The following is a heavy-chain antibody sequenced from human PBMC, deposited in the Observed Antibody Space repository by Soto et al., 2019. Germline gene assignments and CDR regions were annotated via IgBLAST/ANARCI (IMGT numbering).Heavy chain of an antibody. CDR3: AREASVPSFGESWFFDL. Sequence: EVQLLESGGGLAQPGGSLRLSCAASGFTFSNHGMTWVRQAPGKGLEWVSSVSADGYTTYYADSVRGRLSISRDNSGDTVYVRMNNRRAEDTALYYCAREASVPSFGESWFFDLWGRGTQVTVSS. D-gene: IGHD3-10*01. CDR2: VSADGYTT. V-gene: IGHV3-23*01. J-gene: IGHJ2*01. CDR1: GFTFSNHG.